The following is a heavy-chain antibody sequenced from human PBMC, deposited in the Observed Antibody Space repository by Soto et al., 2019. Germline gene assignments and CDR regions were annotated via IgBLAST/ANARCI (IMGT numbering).Heavy chain of an antibody. CDR1: GFTFSIYA. D-gene: IGHD5-12*01. Sequence: EKQLVESGGALAQPGGSLRLSCVGSGFTFSIYALPWVRQAPGKGLEWVSLITNNGDTTFFGDSVKGRFSISRDNSKNTLYLQLENLRAEDTAVYYCAMSAGYGGAFDVWGQGTMVAVSS. CDR2: ITNNGDTT. V-gene: IGHV3-23*04. CDR3: AMSAGYGGAFDV. J-gene: IGHJ3*01.